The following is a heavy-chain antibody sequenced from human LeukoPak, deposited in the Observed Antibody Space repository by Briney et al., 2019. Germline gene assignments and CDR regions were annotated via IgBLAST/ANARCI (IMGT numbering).Heavy chain of an antibody. D-gene: IGHD6-19*01. Sequence: WETLSLTCAVSGGSFSGYNWNWIRQPPGKGLEWIGEINHSGSTNYNPSLKSRVTISVDTSKNQFSLKLSSVTAADTAVYYCARFGSGWYYFDYWGQGTLVTVSS. CDR2: INHSGST. CDR1: GGSFSGYN. CDR3: ARFGSGWYYFDY. V-gene: IGHV4-34*01. J-gene: IGHJ4*02.